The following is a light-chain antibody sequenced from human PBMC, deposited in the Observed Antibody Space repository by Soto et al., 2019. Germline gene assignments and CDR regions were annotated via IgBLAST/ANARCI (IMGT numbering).Light chain of an antibody. V-gene: IGLV2-14*01. CDR2: EVN. J-gene: IGLJ2*01. CDR1: SSDVGGYNY. Sequence: QSALTQPASVSGSPGQSVTISCTGTSSDVGGYNYVSWYQQHPGKAPTLMIYEVNYRPSGVSDRFSGSKSGNTASLTISGLQAEDEADYYCSSYTNSTTLVVFGGGTQLTVL. CDR3: SSYTNSTTLVV.